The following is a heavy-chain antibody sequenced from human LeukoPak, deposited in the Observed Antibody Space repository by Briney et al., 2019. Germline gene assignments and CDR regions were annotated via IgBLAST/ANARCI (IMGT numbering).Heavy chain of an antibody. CDR2: IYHSGST. J-gene: IGHJ5*02. CDR3: ARDYSELGGPP. V-gene: IGHV4-38-2*02. CDR1: GYSISSGYY. D-gene: IGHD2-21*01. Sequence: PSETLSLTCTVSGYSISSGYYWGWIRQPPGKGLEWIGSIYHSGSTYYNPSLKSRVTISVDTSKNQFSLKLSSVTAADTAVYYCARDYSELGGPPWGQGTLVTVSS.